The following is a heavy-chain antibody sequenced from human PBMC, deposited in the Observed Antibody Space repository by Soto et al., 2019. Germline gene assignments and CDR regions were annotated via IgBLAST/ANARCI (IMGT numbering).Heavy chain of an antibody. D-gene: IGHD2-8*01. CDR2: ISYDGSNK. J-gene: IGHJ4*02. CDR1: GFTFSSYA. V-gene: IGHV3-30-3*01. Sequence: QVQLVESGGGVVQPGRSLRLSCAASGFTFSSYAMHWVRQAPGKGLEWVAVISYDGSNKYYADSVKGRFTISRDNSKNTLYLQMNSLRAEDTAVYYCARDGVDLGEDYFDYWGQGTLVTVSS. CDR3: ARDGVDLGEDYFDY.